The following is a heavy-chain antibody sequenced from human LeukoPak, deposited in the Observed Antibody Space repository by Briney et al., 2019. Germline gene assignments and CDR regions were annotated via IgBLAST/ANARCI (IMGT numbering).Heavy chain of an antibody. CDR3: ARGNCSGGSCYYDY. CDR1: GGSFSGYY. CDR2: INHSGST. J-gene: IGHJ4*02. Sequence: SETLSLTCAVYGGSFSGYYWSWIRPPPGKGLERIGEINHSGSTNYNTSIKSRVTISVDTAKTQFSLKLSSVTAADTAVYYCARGNCSGGSCYYDYWRQGTLVTVSS. D-gene: IGHD2-15*01. V-gene: IGHV4-34*01.